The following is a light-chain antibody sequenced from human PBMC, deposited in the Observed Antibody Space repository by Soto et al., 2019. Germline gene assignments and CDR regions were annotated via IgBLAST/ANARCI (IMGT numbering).Light chain of an antibody. V-gene: IGKV1-33*01. CDR1: QTISSW. CDR3: QQYESLPLT. J-gene: IGKJ1*01. CDR2: DAS. Sequence: DIQMTQSPSTLSGSVGDRVTITCRASQTISSWLAWYQQKPGKAPKLLIYDASDLETGVPSRFSGSGSGTGFTFTISSLQPEDFATYYCQQYESLPLTFGQGTKVDIK.